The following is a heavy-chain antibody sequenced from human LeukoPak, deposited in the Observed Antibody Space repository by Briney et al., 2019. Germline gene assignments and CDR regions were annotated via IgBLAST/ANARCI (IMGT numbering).Heavy chain of an antibody. CDR3: AKASWFSNADAVL. D-gene: IGHD1-1*01. V-gene: IGHV3-23*01. Sequence: GGSLRLSCAASGFTFSNYAMSWVRQAPAGGLEWVSSLRGDGETFYADSVKGRFTLSRDDSRNTVYLQLNNLRVEDTAVYYCAKASWFSNADAVLWGQGTLVTVSS. CDR2: LRGDGET. J-gene: IGHJ4*02. CDR1: GFTFSNYA.